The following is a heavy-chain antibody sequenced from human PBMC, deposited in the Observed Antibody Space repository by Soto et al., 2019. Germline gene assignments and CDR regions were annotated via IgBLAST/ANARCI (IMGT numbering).Heavy chain of an antibody. CDR1: GGSFSGYY. J-gene: IGHJ3*02. CDR2: INHSGST. V-gene: IGHV4-34*01. CDR3: ARGLIGPRNYGTGDAFDI. D-gene: IGHD4-17*01. Sequence: PSETLSLTCAVYGGSFSGYYWSWIRQPPGKGLEWIGEINHSGSTNYNPSPKSRVTISVDTSKNQFSLKLSSVTAADTAVYYCARGLIGPRNYGTGDAFDIWGQGTMVTVSS.